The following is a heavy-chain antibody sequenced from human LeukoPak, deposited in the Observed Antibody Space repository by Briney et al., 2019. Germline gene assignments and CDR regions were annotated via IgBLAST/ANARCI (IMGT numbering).Heavy chain of an antibody. J-gene: IGHJ4*02. CDR2: ISYDGSNK. D-gene: IGHD3-16*02. CDR3: ARERRELTFGGVIVIPLDY. Sequence: GGSLRLSCAASGFTFSSYAMHWVRQAPGKGLEWVAVISYDGSNKYYADSVKGRFTISRDNSKNTLYLQMNSLRAEDTAVYYCARERRELTFGGVIVIPLDYWGQGTLVTVSS. V-gene: IGHV3-30*04. CDR1: GFTFSSYA.